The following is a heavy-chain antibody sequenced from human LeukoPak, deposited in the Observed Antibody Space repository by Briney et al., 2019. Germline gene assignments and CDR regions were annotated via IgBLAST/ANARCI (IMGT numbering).Heavy chain of an antibody. J-gene: IGHJ3*02. Sequence: GGSLRLSCAASEFTFTNYALSWVRQAPGKGLEWVSTISATDGGTFYADSVRGRFTISGDNSKNTVYLQMNSLSADDTAIYYCAKVAILGVVLDAFDIWGQGTMVTVSS. CDR3: AKVAILGVVLDAFDI. CDR1: EFTFTNYA. CDR2: ISATDGGT. V-gene: IGHV3-23*01. D-gene: IGHD3-3*01.